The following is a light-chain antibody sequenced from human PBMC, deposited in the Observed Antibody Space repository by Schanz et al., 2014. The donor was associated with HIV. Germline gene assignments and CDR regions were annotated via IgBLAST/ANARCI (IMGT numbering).Light chain of an antibody. V-gene: IGKV3-20*01. CDR1: QSISTH. Sequence: EIVMTQSPGTLSLSPGEVGTLSCRASQSISTHLAWYQKKPGQAPTLLIYAASSRASGIPDRFSGSGSGADFTLTISGLEPEDFAVYYCHHYGGSFGPGTTVDYK. CDR3: HHYGGS. J-gene: IGKJ3*01. CDR2: AAS.